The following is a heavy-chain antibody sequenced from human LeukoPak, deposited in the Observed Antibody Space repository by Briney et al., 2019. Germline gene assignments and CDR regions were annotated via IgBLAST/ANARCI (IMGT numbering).Heavy chain of an antibody. CDR3: AREARCSGGSCYSYWFDP. V-gene: IGHV4-59*01. Sequence: SETLSLTCTVSGGSIISYYWSWIRQPPGKGLEWIGYIYYSGSTNYNPSLKSRVTISVDTSKNQFSLKLSSVTAADTAVYYCAREARCSGGSCYSYWFDPWGQGTLVTVSS. CDR2: IYYSGST. J-gene: IGHJ5*02. D-gene: IGHD2-15*01. CDR1: GGSIISYY.